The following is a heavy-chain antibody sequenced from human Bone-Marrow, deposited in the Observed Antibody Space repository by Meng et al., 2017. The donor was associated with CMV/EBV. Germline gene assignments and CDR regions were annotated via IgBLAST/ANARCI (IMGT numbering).Heavy chain of an antibody. CDR3: ARVESTAGAEYLQN. J-gene: IGHJ1*01. CDR1: GGSIGNGDYS. CDR2: IYYSGNT. V-gene: IGHV4-30-4*01. Sequence: GGSIGNGDYSWSWIRQPPGKGLEWIGYIYYSGNTYYNPSLKSRVTISVDTSKNQISLKLSSVTAADTAVYYCARVESTAGAEYLQNWGQGTLVTVSS. D-gene: IGHD2-8*02.